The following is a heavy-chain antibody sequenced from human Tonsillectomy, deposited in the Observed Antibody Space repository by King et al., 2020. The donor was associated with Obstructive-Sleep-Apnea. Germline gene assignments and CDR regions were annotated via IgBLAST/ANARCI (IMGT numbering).Heavy chain of an antibody. Sequence: VQLQESGPGLVKPSETLSLTCTVSGGSIGTYYWSWIRQPPGKGLEWIGYIYYSGSSNYNPSLKRRVTITVDTSKTQFSLMLSSVTAADTAVYYCARAPYGSGIIDWFDPWGQGTLVTVSS. CDR2: IYYSGSS. CDR1: GGSIGTYY. J-gene: IGHJ5*02. CDR3: ARAPYGSGIIDWFDP. D-gene: IGHD3-10*01. V-gene: IGHV4-59*01.